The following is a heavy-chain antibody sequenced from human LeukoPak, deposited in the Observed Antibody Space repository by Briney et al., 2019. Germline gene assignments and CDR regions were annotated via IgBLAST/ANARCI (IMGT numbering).Heavy chain of an antibody. D-gene: IGHD6-19*01. Sequence: PGGSLRLSCAASGFTFSSYGMSWVRQAPGKGLEWVSAISGSGGSTYYADSVKGRFTISRDNSKNTLYLQMNSLRAEDTAVYYCAKDRGSGWYGFDYWGQGTLVTVSS. CDR1: GFTFSSYG. V-gene: IGHV3-23*01. CDR2: ISGSGGST. CDR3: AKDRGSGWYGFDY. J-gene: IGHJ4*02.